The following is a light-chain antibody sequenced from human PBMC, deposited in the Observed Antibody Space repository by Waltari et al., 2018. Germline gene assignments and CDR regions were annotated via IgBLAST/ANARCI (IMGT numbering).Light chain of an antibody. V-gene: IGKV1-5*03. J-gene: IGKJ2*01. CDR2: MAS. Sequence: DIQMTQSPSTLSASVGDRVTISCRASQSVGTWLAWYQQKPGKAPKLLIHMASSLESGVPSRFSGSGSGTEFTLTISGLQPDDFATYFCQQYSSFSTFGQGTKV. CDR3: QQYSSFST. CDR1: QSVGTW.